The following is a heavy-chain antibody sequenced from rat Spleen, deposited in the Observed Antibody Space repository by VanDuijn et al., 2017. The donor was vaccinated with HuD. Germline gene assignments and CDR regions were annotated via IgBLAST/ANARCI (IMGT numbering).Heavy chain of an antibody. CDR1: GFSFSNYY. V-gene: IGHV5-29*01. CDR2: ISFDGSNT. Sequence: EVQLVESDGGLVQPGRSMQLSCAASGFSFSNYYMAWVRQAPTKGLEWVATISFDGSNTYYRDAVKGRFTISRDNAKSTLYLQMDSLRSEDTATYYCARHGYGGYSGPFAYWGQGTLVTVSS. D-gene: IGHD1-11*01. CDR3: ARHGYGGYSGPFAY. J-gene: IGHJ3*01.